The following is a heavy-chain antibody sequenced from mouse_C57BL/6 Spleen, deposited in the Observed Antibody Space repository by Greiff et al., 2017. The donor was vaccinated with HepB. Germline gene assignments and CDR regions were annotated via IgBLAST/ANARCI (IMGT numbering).Heavy chain of an antibody. CDR3: ARRNYYGNQYYFDY. Sequence: EVQLQESGPELVKPGASVKMSCKASGYTFTDYNMHWVKQSHGKSLEWIGYINPNNGGTSYNQKFKGKATLTVNKSSSTAYMELRSLTSEDSAVYYCARRNYYGNQYYFDYWGQGTTLTVSS. CDR1: GYTFTDYN. CDR2: INPNNGGT. V-gene: IGHV1-22*01. J-gene: IGHJ2*01. D-gene: IGHD2-1*01.